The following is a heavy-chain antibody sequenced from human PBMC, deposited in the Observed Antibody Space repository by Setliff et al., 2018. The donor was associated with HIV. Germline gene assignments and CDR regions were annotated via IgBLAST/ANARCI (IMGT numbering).Heavy chain of an antibody. CDR2: IYYSGST. CDR1: GYSISSGYY. Sequence: PSETLSLTCAVSGYSISSGYYWGCIRQPPGEGLEWFGSIYYSGSTYYNPSLKSRVTISVDTSKNQFSLQLSSVTAADTAVYYGACGGAAGTDYYDYYYMDVWGKGTTVTVSS. CDR3: ACGGAAGTDYYDYYYMDV. J-gene: IGHJ6*03. V-gene: IGHV4-38-2*01. D-gene: IGHD6-13*01.